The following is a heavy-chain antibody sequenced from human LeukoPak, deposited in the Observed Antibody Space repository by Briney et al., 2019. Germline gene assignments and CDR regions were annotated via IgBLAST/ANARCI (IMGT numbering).Heavy chain of an antibody. J-gene: IGHJ4*02. D-gene: IGHD6-19*01. CDR1: GGSISSGSYY. V-gene: IGHV4-61*02. Sequence: SETLSLTCTVSGGSISSGSYYWSWIRQPAGKGLEWIGRIYTSGSTNYNPSLKSRVTISVDTSKNHFSLKLSSVTAADTAVYYCARVVAAQANYFDYWGQGTLVTVSS. CDR3: ARVVAAQANYFDY. CDR2: IYTSGST.